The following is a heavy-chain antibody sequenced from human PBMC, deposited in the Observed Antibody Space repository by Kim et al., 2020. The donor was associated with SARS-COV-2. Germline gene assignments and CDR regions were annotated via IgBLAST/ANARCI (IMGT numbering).Heavy chain of an antibody. Sequence: GGSLRLSCAASGFTFSSYGMHWVRQAPGKGLELVAVISYSGSNKYYADSVKGRFTISRDNSKHTLYLQMNSLRAEDTAVYYCAKLPAPSIAAAGEFDYWGQGTLVTVAS. CDR2: ISYSGSNK. CDR3: AKLPAPSIAAAGEFDY. V-gene: IGHV3-30*18. J-gene: IGHJ4*02. CDR1: GFTFSSYG. D-gene: IGHD6-13*01.